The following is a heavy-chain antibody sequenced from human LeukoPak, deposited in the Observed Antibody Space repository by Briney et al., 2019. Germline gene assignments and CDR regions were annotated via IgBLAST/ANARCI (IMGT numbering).Heavy chain of an antibody. D-gene: IGHD3-3*01. CDR3: ARHNYYHFWSTLNWFDP. Sequence: SETLSLTCTIFGSSISDNSYWGWIRRPPGKGLEWIGIVYHSGSTYYNPSLKSRVTLSVDTSNNHFSLKLRSVTAADTAVYYCARHNYYHFWSTLNWFDPWGQGTLVTVSS. J-gene: IGHJ5*02. CDR2: VYHSGST. V-gene: IGHV4-38-2*02. CDR1: GSSISDNSY.